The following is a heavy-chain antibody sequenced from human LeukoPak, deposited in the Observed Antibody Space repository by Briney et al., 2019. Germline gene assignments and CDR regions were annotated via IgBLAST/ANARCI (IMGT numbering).Heavy chain of an antibody. V-gene: IGHV3-73*01. CDR2: IRGTANGYAT. Sequence: GSLRLSCAASGFTFSGSALHWVRQASGKGLEWVGRIRGTANGYATAYAASVKGRFTISRDDSKNTAYLQMDSLKTEDTAVYYCTGNYYGSGSYADFDYWGQGTLVTVSS. CDR3: TGNYYGSGSYADFDY. J-gene: IGHJ4*02. D-gene: IGHD3-10*01. CDR1: GFTFSGSA.